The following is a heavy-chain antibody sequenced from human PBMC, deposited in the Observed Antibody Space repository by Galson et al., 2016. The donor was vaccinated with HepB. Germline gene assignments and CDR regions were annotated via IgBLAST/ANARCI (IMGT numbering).Heavy chain of an antibody. J-gene: IGHJ1*01. V-gene: IGHV3-7*03. CDR1: GFTFSRFW. D-gene: IGHD3-10*01. Sequence: SLRLSCAASGFTFSRFWMNWVRQAPGKGLEWVASIKEDGSKTFYVDSVKGRFTMSRDNVEESVSLQMNSLRAEDTAVYYCAKYVDGAGWNFHHWGQGTLVTVSS. CDR3: AKYVDGAGWNFHH. CDR2: IKEDGSKT.